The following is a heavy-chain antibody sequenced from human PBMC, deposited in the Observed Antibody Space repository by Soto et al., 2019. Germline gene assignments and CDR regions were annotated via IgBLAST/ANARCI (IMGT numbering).Heavy chain of an antibody. Sequence: GGSLRLSCAASGFTFSSYSMNWVRQAPGKGLEWVSSISSSSSYIYYADSVKGRFTISRDNAKNSLYLQMNSLRAEDTAVYYCARDRLRFLEWLLFFDYWGQGTLVTVSS. CDR3: ARDRLRFLEWLLFFDY. CDR2: ISSSSSYI. J-gene: IGHJ4*02. CDR1: GFTFSSYS. V-gene: IGHV3-21*01. D-gene: IGHD3-3*01.